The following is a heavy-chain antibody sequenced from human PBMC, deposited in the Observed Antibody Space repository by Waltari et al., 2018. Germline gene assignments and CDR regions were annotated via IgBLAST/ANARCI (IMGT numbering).Heavy chain of an antibody. CDR2: VRGDGRT. Sequence: QLQLQESGPGLVRPSGTLSLICALSGASMGSTDCWSWVRQPPEKGREWIGQVRGDGRTNYNPSFASRVIISLDTSTHHFALEMTSATAADTALYYCARDRGRGLYLDTWGQGILVTVAP. J-gene: IGHJ4*02. V-gene: IGHV4-4*02. CDR1: GASMGSTDC. D-gene: IGHD2-15*01. CDR3: ARDRGRGLYLDT.